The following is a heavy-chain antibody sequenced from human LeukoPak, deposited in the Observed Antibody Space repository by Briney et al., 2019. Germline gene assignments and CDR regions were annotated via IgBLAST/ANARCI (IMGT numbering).Heavy chain of an antibody. D-gene: IGHD1-14*01. CDR2: INHSGST. J-gene: IGHJ6*02. Sequence: SGTLSLTCAVSGGSISSGGYSWSWIRQPPGKGLEWIGEINHSGSTNYNPPLKSRVTISVDTSKNQFSLKLSSVTAADTAVYYCARFLRTGYYYYGMDVWGQGTTVTVSS. CDR3: ARFLRTGYYYYGMDV. V-gene: IGHV4-34*01. CDR1: GGSISSGGYS.